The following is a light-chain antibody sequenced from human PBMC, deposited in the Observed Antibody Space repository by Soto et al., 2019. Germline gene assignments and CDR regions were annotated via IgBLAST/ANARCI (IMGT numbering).Light chain of an antibody. Sequence: QSALTQPASVSGSPGQSITISCTGTSSDVGGYNYVSWYQQHPGKAPKLIIYEVTHRPSGVSSRFYGSRSGNTASLTISGLPAEDEADHYCKSRTTRNTLVFGGGTKLTVL. J-gene: IGLJ3*02. CDR2: EVT. V-gene: IGLV2-14*01. CDR1: SSDVGGYNY. CDR3: KSRTTRNTLV.